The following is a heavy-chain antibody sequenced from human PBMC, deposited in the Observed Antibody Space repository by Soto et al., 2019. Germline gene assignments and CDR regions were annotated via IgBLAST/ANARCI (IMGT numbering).Heavy chain of an antibody. CDR2: INHSGST. Sequence: SETLSLTCAVYGGSFSGYYWSWIRQPPGKGLEWIGEINHSGSTNYNPSLKSRVTISVDTSKNQFSLKLSSVTAADTAVYYCARGITMVRIYYYGMDVWGQGTTVTVSS. J-gene: IGHJ6*02. D-gene: IGHD3-10*01. CDR1: GGSFSGYY. CDR3: ARGITMVRIYYYGMDV. V-gene: IGHV4-34*01.